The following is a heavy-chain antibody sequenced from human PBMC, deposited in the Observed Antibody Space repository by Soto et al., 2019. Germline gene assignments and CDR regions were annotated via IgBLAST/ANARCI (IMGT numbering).Heavy chain of an antibody. CDR1: SVSTAW. V-gene: IGHV3-15*07. CDR3: TTEGYSYGYGLDAFDI. J-gene: IGHJ3*02. D-gene: IGHD5-18*01. CDR2: IKSKTDGGTT. Sequence: SVSTAWMNWVRQAPGKGLEWVGRIKSKTDGGTTDYAAPVKGRFTISRDDSKNTLYLQMNSLKTEDTAVYYCTTEGYSYGYGLDAFDIWGQGTMVTVSS.